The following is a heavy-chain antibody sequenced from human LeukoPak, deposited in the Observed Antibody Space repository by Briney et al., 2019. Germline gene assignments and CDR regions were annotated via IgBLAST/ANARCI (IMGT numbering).Heavy chain of an antibody. D-gene: IGHD1-26*01. J-gene: IGHJ4*02. CDR3: ARVLIVGASYYFDY. CDR2: TKQDGSEK. CDR1: GFTFSSYW. Sequence: GGSLRLSCAASGFTFSSYWMSWVRQAPGKGLEWVANTKQDGSEKYYVDSVKGRFTISRDNAKNSLYLQMNSLRAEDTAVYYCARVLIVGASYYFDYWGQGTLVTVSS. V-gene: IGHV3-7*01.